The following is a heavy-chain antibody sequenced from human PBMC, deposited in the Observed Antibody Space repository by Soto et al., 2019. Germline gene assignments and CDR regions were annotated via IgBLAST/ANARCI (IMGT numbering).Heavy chain of an antibody. CDR1: GGSISSGDYY. V-gene: IGHV4-30-4*01. Sequence: QVQLQESGPGLVKPSQTLSLTCTVSGGSISSGDYYWSWIRQPPGKGLEWIGYIYYSGSTYYNPSLQGRVTTAVDTSKNQFSLKLSSVTAADTAVYYRAGESYCLTGYYLLDYWGQGTLVTVSS. CDR3: AGESYCLTGYYLLDY. D-gene: IGHD3-9*01. J-gene: IGHJ4*02. CDR2: IYYSGST.